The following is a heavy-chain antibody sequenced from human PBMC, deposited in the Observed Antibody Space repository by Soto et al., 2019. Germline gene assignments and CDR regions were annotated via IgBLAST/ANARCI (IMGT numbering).Heavy chain of an antibody. D-gene: IGHD2-21*02. V-gene: IGHV1-46*03. Sequence: QVQLVQSGAEVKKPGASVMVSCRASGYTFTSHYMHWVRQAPGQGLEWMGMIDPSGGATTYARKFQXXVTITRDTSTTTVYMELSSLRPEDTAVYSCSRGLWRWLFDYWGQGTLVTVSS. CDR2: IDPSGGAT. J-gene: IGHJ4*02. CDR1: GYTFTSHY. CDR3: SRGLWRWLFDY.